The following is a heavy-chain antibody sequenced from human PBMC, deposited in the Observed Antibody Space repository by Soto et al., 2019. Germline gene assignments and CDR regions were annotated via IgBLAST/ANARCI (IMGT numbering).Heavy chain of an antibody. CDR2: IHNRGNT. CDR1: GDSLSSPNW. V-gene: IGHV4-4*02. D-gene: IGHD4-17*01. Sequence: QVRLQESGPGLVKPSETLSLTCVVSGDSLSSPNWWAWVRQPPGKGLEWSGQIHNRGNTNFNPSLQSRVTMSIDKPKSQFSLRLTSMTATDTAVYYCVRDSVTKRLDSWGQGTLVTVSS. J-gene: IGHJ5*01. CDR3: VRDSVTKRLDS.